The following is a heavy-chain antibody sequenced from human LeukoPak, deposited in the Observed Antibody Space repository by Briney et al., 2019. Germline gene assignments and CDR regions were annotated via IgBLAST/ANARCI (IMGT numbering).Heavy chain of an antibody. CDR1: VYTFTGYF. CDR2: INPNSGGT. V-gene: IGHV1-2*02. J-gene: IGHJ4*02. D-gene: IGHD6-13*01. CDR3: ARGSSSWFFRGPDY. Sequence: ASVKVSCMASVYTFTGYFMHWVRQAPGQGLEWMGWINPNSGGTNYAQKFQGRVTMTRDTSISTAYMELSRLRSDVTAVYYCARGSSSWFFRGPDYWGQGTLVTVSS.